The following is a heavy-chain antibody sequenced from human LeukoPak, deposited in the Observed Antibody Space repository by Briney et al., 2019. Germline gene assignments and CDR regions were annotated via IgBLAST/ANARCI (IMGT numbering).Heavy chain of an antibody. J-gene: IGHJ4*02. D-gene: IGHD5-18*01. Sequence: ASVKVSCKASGYTFTNFDINWVRQATGQGLEWMAWMNPNNGSTGNAQKFQGRVTITWDPSISTAYMELSSLRSEDTAVYYCARVGYSNSYDFWGQGTLVTVSS. CDR1: GYTFTNFD. CDR3: ARVGYSNSYDF. V-gene: IGHV1-8*03. CDR2: MNPNNGST.